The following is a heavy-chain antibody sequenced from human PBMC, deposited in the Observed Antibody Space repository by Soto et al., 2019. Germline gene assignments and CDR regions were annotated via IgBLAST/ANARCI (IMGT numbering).Heavy chain of an antibody. V-gene: IGHV3-7*01. Sequence: GGSLRLSCAASGFTFSNYWMSWVRQAPGKGLEWVANIKQDGSKKYYVDSVKGRLTISRDNAKNSLYLQMNSLRAEDAAVYYCARDSGWYIWGQGTQVTVSS. CDR1: GFTFSNYW. CDR3: ARDSGWYI. J-gene: IGHJ4*02. CDR2: IKQDGSKK. D-gene: IGHD6-19*01.